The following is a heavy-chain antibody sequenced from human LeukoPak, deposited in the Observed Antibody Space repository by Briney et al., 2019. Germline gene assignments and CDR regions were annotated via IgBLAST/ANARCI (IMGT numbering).Heavy chain of an antibody. J-gene: IGHJ4*02. CDR3: ARDWRRSYDEGGSDF. Sequence: PGGSLRLSCAASGFTFSTYGMNWVRQAPGKGLEWVAIIWYDGGIKYYADSVKGRFTISKDNSKNTLYLQMNSLRAEDTAVYYCARDWRRSYDEGGSDFWGQGTLVTVSS. CDR1: GFTFSTYG. CDR2: IWYDGGIK. V-gene: IGHV3-33*01. D-gene: IGHD5-12*01.